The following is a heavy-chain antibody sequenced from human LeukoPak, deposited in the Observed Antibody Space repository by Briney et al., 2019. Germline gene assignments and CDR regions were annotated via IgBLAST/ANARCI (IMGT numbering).Heavy chain of an antibody. CDR2: IWSDGNTK. Sequence: GRSLRLSCEASGFTFRSYGMHWVRQAPGKRLEWVAVIWSDGNTKYYADPVEGRFNISRDNSKNTLFLQMDSLRVEDTAVYFCAKQRRFREYFFDYWGQGTLVTVSS. J-gene: IGHJ4*02. CDR3: AKQRRFREYFFDY. V-gene: IGHV3-33*06. CDR1: GFTFRSYG. D-gene: IGHD2/OR15-2a*01.